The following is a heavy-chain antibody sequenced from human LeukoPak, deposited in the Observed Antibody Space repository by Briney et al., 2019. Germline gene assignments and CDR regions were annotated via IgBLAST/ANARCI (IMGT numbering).Heavy chain of an antibody. V-gene: IGHV1-46*01. Sequence: ASVKVSCKASGYTFTSYYMYWVRQAPGQGLEWMGIINPSGGSTSYAQKFQGRVTMTRDTSTSTVYMELSSLRSEDTAVYYCARVGGYSGYEAVRAFDIWGQGTMVTVSS. CDR1: GYTFTSYY. D-gene: IGHD5-12*01. CDR2: INPSGGST. CDR3: ARVGGYSGYEAVRAFDI. J-gene: IGHJ3*02.